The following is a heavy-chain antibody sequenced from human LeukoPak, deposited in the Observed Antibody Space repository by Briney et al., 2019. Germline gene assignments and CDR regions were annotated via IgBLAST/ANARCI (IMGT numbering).Heavy chain of an antibody. Sequence: PGGSLRLSCAASGFTFSSYGMHWVRQAPGKGLEWVAVISYDGSNKYYADSVKGQFTISRDNSKNTLYLQMNSLRAEDTAVYYCAKVGRIPAGYSSSWYTYYFDYWGQGTLVTVSS. V-gene: IGHV3-30*18. CDR2: ISYDGSNK. D-gene: IGHD6-13*01. CDR3: AKVGRIPAGYSSSWYTYYFDY. CDR1: GFTFSSYG. J-gene: IGHJ4*02.